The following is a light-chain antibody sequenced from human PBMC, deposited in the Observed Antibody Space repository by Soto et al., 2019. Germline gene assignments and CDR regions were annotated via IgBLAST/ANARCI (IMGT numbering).Light chain of an antibody. CDR3: QHYVNSPPIT. CDR2: GVS. J-gene: IGKJ5*01. CDR1: QSVSSSY. Sequence: EIVLTQSPGTLSLSPGERATLSCRASQSVSSSYLAWYQQKPGQAPRLLIYGVSSRATGIPDRFSGSGSGTDFPLTISRLEPEDFAVYYCQHYVNSPPITFGHGTRLEI. V-gene: IGKV3-20*01.